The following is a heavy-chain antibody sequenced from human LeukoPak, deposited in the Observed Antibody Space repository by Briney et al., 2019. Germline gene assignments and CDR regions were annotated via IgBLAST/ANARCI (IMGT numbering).Heavy chain of an antibody. CDR3: ARRRNAQVVVVITTVVFDY. Sequence: GESLKISCKGSGYSFTSYWFGWGRQMPWKGVEWMGIIYPCDSYTRYSPSLQGQVTISADKSISTAYLQWSSLKASDTAMYYCARRRNAQVVVVITTVVFDYWGQGTLGTVSS. CDR1: GYSFTSYW. J-gene: IGHJ4*02. V-gene: IGHV5-51*01. D-gene: IGHD3-22*01. CDR2: IYPCDSYT.